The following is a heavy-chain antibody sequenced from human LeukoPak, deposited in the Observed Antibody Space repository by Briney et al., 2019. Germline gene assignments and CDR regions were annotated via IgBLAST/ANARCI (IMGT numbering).Heavy chain of an antibody. CDR3: ATGRWFGESRGVY. V-gene: IGHV4-4*07. D-gene: IGHD3-10*01. Sequence: PSETLSLTCTVSGGSISSYYWSCIRQPAGKGLEWIGRIYTSGSTNYNPSLKSRVTMSVDTSKNQFSLKLSSVTAADTAVYYCATGRWFGESRGVYWGQGTLVTVSS. J-gene: IGHJ4*02. CDR2: IYTSGST. CDR1: GGSISSYY.